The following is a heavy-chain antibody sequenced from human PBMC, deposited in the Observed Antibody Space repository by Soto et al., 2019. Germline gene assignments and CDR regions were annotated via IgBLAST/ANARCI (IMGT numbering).Heavy chain of an antibody. D-gene: IGHD5-18*01. CDR2: ISYGGRT. V-gene: IGHV4-31*03. CDR1: GGSINSGGYC. Sequence: QVQLQESGPGLVKPSQTLSLTCTVSGGSINSGGYCWSWIRQHPGKGLDWIGCISYGGRTSYNPYLKSRVTISVDTSKNQFSLKLTSVTAADTAVYYCSRGILVWGQGALITVSS. CDR3: SRGILV. J-gene: IGHJ4*02.